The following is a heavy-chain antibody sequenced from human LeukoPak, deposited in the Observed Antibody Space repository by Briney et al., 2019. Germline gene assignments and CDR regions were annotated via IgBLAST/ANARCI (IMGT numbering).Heavy chain of an antibody. CDR2: ISSSGSTI. Sequence: GGSPRLSCAASGFTFSDYYMSWIRQAPGKGLEWVSYISSSGSTIYYADSVKGRFTISRDNAKNSLYLQMNSLRAEDTAVYYCARTGYYYDSSGYYFDYWGQGTLVTVSS. D-gene: IGHD3-22*01. V-gene: IGHV3-11*01. CDR1: GFTFSDYY. CDR3: ARTGYYYDSSGYYFDY. J-gene: IGHJ4*02.